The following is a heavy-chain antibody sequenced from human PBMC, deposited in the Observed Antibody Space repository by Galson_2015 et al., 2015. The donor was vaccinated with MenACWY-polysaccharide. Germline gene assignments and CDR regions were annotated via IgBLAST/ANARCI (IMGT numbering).Heavy chain of an antibody. CDR3: AREGSRIVFHAFDI. J-gene: IGHJ3*02. Sequence: SLRLSCAASTVTFSNSGMHWVRQAPGKGLEWVAVIQYDGSNKVYADSVKGRFTISRDNSKNTVFLEMNTLGVEDTAVYYCAREGSRIVFHAFDIWGQGTMVTVSS. CDR2: IQYDGSNK. D-gene: IGHD2-2*01. CDR1: TVTFSNSG. V-gene: IGHV3-33*01.